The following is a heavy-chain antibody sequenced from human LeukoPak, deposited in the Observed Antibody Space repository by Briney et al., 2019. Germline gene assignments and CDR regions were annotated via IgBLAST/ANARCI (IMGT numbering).Heavy chain of an antibody. Sequence: SETLSLTCAVYGGSFSGYYWSWIRQPPGKGLEWIGEINHSGSTNYNPSLKSRVTISVDKSKNQFSLKLSSVTAADTAVYYCARDADSSSWYSRYFQHWGQGTLVTVSS. CDR3: ARDADSSSWYSRYFQH. CDR1: GGSFSGYY. V-gene: IGHV4-34*01. J-gene: IGHJ1*01. CDR2: INHSGST. D-gene: IGHD6-13*01.